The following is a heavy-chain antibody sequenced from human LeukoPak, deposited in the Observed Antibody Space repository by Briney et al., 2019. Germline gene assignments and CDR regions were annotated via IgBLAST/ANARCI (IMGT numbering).Heavy chain of an antibody. J-gene: IGHJ5*02. Sequence: SQTLSLTCAISGDSVSSNSAAWNWIRQSPSRGLEWLGRTYYRSKWYRGYAVSVKSRITVNPDTSKNQFSLHLNSVTPEDTAVYYCARRLTQYDCFDPWGQGILVTVSS. D-gene: IGHD2-2*01. V-gene: IGHV6-1*01. CDR3: ARRLTQYDCFDP. CDR1: GDSVSSNSAA. CDR2: TYYRSKWYR.